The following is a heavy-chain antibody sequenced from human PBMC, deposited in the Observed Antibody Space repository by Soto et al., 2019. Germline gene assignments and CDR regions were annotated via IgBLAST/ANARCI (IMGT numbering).Heavy chain of an antibody. J-gene: IGHJ5*02. CDR2: ISSSGST. D-gene: IGHD2-21*02. Sequence: QVQLQQSGPGLLKPSQILSLTCTVSGDSIGGVGYWSWIRQFPGRGLEWIGCISSSGSTYYNPALTNRISVPLATSQKQVSLMLLSVTAADTAIYYCARSGVTGIVIPSHWFDHWGQGTLVTVSS. CDR1: GDSIGGVGY. CDR3: ARSGVTGIVIPSHWFDH. V-gene: IGHV4-31*03.